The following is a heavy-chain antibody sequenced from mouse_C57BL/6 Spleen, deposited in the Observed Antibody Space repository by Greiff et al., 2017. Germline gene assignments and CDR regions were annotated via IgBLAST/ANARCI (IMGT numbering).Heavy chain of an antibody. D-gene: IGHD2-13*01. CDR1: GYAFSSSW. CDR2: IYPGGGDT. CDR3: ARPGLGGYYFDN. J-gene: IGHJ2*01. Sequence: QVQLQQSGPELVRPGASVKISCKASGYAFSSSWMNWVKQRPGKGLEWIGLIYPGGGDTNYNGKFKGKATLTADKSSSTAYMQLSRRTSEVSAVYFSARPGLGGYYFDNGGQDATPTASS. V-gene: IGHV1-82*01.